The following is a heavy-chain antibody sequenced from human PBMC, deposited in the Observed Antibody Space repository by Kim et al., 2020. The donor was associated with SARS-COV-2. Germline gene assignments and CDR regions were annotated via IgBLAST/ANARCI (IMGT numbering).Heavy chain of an antibody. D-gene: IGHD2-15*01. V-gene: IGHV1-3*01. CDR3: ARVCNPLILIGRDEGKYDYCDTDV. Sequence: ASVKVSCKASGYTFTSSAMHWVRQAPGQRLEWMGWINAGNGNTKYSQKFQGRVTITRDTSARTAYMDLSSLRSEDTAVYYCARVCNPLILIGRDEGKYDYCDTDVWGQGTTLTVSS. J-gene: IGHJ6*02. CDR2: INAGNGNT. CDR1: GYTFTSSA.